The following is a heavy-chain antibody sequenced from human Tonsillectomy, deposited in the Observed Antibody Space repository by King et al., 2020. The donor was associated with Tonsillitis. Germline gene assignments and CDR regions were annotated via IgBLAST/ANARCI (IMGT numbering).Heavy chain of an antibody. CDR2: ISYDGSNK. CDR3: AKDLYSSDSSGYFDS. J-gene: IGHJ4*02. CDR1: GFTFSSFG. D-gene: IGHD3-22*01. Sequence: VQLVESGGGVVQPGRSLRLSCAASGFTFSSFGMHWVRQAPGKGLEWVAVISYDGSNKYYADSVKGRFTISRDNSKNTLYLQMNSLRAEDTALYYCAKDLYSSDSSGYFDSWGQGTLVTVSS. V-gene: IGHV3-30*18.